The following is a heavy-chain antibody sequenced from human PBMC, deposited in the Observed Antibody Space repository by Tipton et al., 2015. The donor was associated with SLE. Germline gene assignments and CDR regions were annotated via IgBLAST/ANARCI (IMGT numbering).Heavy chain of an antibody. CDR2: ISSSGSTI. Sequence: LSLTCAASGFTFSSYEMNWVRQAPGKGLEWVSYISSSGSTIYYADSVKGRFTISRDNAKNSLYLQMNSLRAEDTAVYYCASPPLLPYSSGWYYFDYWGQGTLVTVSS. CDR1: GFTFSSYE. CDR3: ASPPLLPYSSGWYYFDY. J-gene: IGHJ4*02. D-gene: IGHD6-19*01. V-gene: IGHV3-48*03.